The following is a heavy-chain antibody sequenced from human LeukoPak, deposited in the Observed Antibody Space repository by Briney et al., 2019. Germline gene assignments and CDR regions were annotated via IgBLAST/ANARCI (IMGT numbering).Heavy chain of an antibody. CDR1: GGTFSSYA. CDR3: AIGITFGGSDEPFDY. Sequence: ASVKVSCKASGGTFSSYAISWVRQAPGQGLEWMGRIIPIFGTANYAQKFQGRVTITTDESTSTAYMELSSLRSEDTAVYYCAIGITFGGSDEPFDYWGQGTLVTVSS. J-gene: IGHJ4*02. CDR2: IIPIFGTA. D-gene: IGHD3-16*01. V-gene: IGHV1-69*05.